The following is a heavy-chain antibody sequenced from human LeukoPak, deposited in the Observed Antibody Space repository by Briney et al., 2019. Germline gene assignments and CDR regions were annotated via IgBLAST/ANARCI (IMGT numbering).Heavy chain of an antibody. D-gene: IGHD2-2*01. J-gene: IGHJ4*02. CDR1: GFTFNSYA. CDR2: ISGSGGGT. V-gene: IGHV3-23*01. Sequence: QPGGSLRLSCAASGFTFNSYAMSWVRQAPEKGLEWVATISGSGGGTYYADSVKGRFTISRDDSKNTLYLQMNSLRAEDTAVYYCAKDGFCSSTGCYPNHFDSWGQGTLVTVSS. CDR3: AKDGFCSSTGCYPNHFDS.